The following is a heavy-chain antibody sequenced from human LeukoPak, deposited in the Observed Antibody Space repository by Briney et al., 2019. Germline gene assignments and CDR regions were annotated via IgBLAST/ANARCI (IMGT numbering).Heavy chain of an antibody. J-gene: IGHJ4*02. CDR3: ARAAVYGSGIDY. D-gene: IGHD3-10*01. V-gene: IGHV1-8*01. CDR2: MNPNSGNT. CDR1: GYTFTSYD. Sequence: ASVKVSCKASGYTFTSYDINWVRQATGQGLEWMGWMNPNSGNTNYAQKFQGRVTMTRDTSISTAYMELSRLRSDDTAVYYCARAAVYGSGIDYWGQGTLVTVSS.